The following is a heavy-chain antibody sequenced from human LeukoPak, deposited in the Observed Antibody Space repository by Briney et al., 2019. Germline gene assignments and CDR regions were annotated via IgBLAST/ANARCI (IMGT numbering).Heavy chain of an antibody. J-gene: IGHJ4*02. D-gene: IGHD5-18*01. CDR3: ARANGQLWTTPDY. CDR1: GFTFSDYY. Sequence: PGGSLRLSCAASGFTFSDYYMSWIRQAPGKGLEWVSYISSSSSYTNYADSVKGRFTISRDNAKNSLYLQMNSLRAEDTAVYFCARANGQLWTTPDYWGQGTLVTISS. V-gene: IGHV3-11*06. CDR2: ISSSSSYT.